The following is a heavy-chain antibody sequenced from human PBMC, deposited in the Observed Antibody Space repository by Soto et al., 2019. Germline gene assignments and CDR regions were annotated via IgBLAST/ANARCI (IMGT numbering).Heavy chain of an antibody. CDR1: GDTFTSYD. J-gene: IGHJ6*02. V-gene: IGHV1-8*01. D-gene: IGHD3-3*01. CDR2: MNPNSGNT. Sequence: ASVKVSCKASGDTFTSYDINWVRQATGQGLEWMGWMNPNSGNTGYAQKFQGRVTMTRNTSISTAYMELSSLRSEDTAVYYCARVAAYYDFWSGYYRSPHYYYGMDVWGQGTTVTVSS. CDR3: ARVAAYYDFWSGYYRSPHYYYGMDV.